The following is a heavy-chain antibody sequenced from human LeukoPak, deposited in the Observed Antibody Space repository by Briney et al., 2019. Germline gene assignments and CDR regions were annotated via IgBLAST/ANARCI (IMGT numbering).Heavy chain of an antibody. J-gene: IGHJ4*02. Sequence: SETPSLTCTVSGGSISSYYWSWMRQPPGKGLEWIGYIYYSGSTNYNPSLKSRVTISVDTSKNHFSLRLTSVTAADTAVYYCARGAYCGGDCFYYFDYWGQGTLVTVSS. CDR2: IYYSGST. D-gene: IGHD2-21*02. CDR1: GGSISSYY. CDR3: ARGAYCGGDCFYYFDY. V-gene: IGHV4-59*01.